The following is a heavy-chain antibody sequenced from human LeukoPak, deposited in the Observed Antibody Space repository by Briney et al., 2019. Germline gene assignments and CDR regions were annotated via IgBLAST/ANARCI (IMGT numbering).Heavy chain of an antibody. Sequence: GASVKVSCKASGGTFSSYAISWVRQAPGQGLEWMGRIIPILGIANYAQKFQGRVTITADKSTSTAYMELSSLRSDDTAVYYCARKGCTGDCYRFDPWGQGTLVTVSS. V-gene: IGHV1-69*04. CDR1: GGTFSSYA. CDR2: IIPILGIA. J-gene: IGHJ5*02. D-gene: IGHD2-21*02. CDR3: ARKGCTGDCYRFDP.